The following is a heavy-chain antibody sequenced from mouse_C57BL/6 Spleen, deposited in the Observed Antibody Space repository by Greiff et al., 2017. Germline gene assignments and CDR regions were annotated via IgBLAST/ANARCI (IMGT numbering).Heavy chain of an antibody. J-gene: IGHJ4*01. CDR1: GYTFTDYY. CDR3: ARMGGWSSTGRDY. Sequence: EVQLQQSGPELVKPGASVKISCKASGYTFTDYYMNWVKQSHGKSLEWIGDINPNNGGTSYNQKFKGKATLTVYKSSSTAYMELRSLTSEDSAVYYCARMGGWSSTGRDYWGQGTSVTVSS. CDR2: INPNNGGT. V-gene: IGHV1-26*01. D-gene: IGHD1-1*01.